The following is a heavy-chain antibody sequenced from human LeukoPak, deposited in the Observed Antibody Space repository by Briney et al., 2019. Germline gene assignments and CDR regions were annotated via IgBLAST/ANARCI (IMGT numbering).Heavy chain of an antibody. CDR3: ARGARSGSYNYMDV. Sequence: GGSLRLSCAASGFTFSGYEMNWVRQAPGKGLEWVSYIGTSGVTTVYADSVKGRSTISRDNARNSLYLQMNDLRIEDTAVYYCARGARSGSYNYMDVWGKGTTVTVS. V-gene: IGHV3-48*03. D-gene: IGHD1-26*01. CDR2: IGTSGVTT. CDR1: GFTFSGYE. J-gene: IGHJ6*03.